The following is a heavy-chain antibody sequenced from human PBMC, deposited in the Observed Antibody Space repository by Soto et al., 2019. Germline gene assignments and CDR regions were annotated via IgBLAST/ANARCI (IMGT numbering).Heavy chain of an antibody. CDR3: ARRVYCCGDCSEGARDAFDI. CDR2: IDPSDSYT. CDR1: GYSFTSYW. J-gene: IGHJ3*02. Sequence: GESLKSSCKGSGYSFTSYWISCVRQIAGKGLEWMVRIDPSDSYTNYSPSFQGHVTISADKSISTSYLQWSSLKASDTAMYYCARRVYCCGDCSEGARDAFDIWGQGTMVTVSS. D-gene: IGHD2-21*02. V-gene: IGHV5-10-1*01.